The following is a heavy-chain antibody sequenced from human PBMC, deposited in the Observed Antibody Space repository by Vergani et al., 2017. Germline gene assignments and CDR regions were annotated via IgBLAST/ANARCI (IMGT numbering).Heavy chain of an antibody. Sequence: EVQLLESGGGLVQPGGSLRLSCAASGFTFSSYEMNWVRQAPGKGLEWVSYISSSDTTIYYADSVKGRFTISRDNSKNTLHLQTNSLGAEDTAVYYCARPGIPYWYFDLWGRGTLVTVSS. CDR3: ARPGIPYWYFDL. V-gene: IGHV3-48*03. CDR2: ISSSDTTI. D-gene: IGHD2-2*02. CDR1: GFTFSSYE. J-gene: IGHJ2*01.